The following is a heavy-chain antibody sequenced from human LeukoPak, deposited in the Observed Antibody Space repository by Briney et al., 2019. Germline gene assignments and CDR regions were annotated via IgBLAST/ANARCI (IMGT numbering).Heavy chain of an antibody. J-gene: IGHJ4*02. CDR1: GGSFSGYY. CDR3: ARVGLGATSDY. CDR2: INHSGST. D-gene: IGHD1-26*01. Sequence: PSETLSLTCAVYGGSFSGYYWSWIRQPPGKGLEWIGEINHSGSTYYNPSLKSRVTISVDTSKNQFSLKLSSVTAADTAVYYCARVGLGATSDYWGQGTLVTVSS. V-gene: IGHV4-34*01.